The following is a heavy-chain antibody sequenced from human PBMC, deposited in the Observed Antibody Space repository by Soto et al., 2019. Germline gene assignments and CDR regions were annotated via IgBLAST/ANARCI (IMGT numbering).Heavy chain of an antibody. J-gene: IGHJ4*02. Sequence: QVQLQESGPGLVKPSETLSLTCTVSGGSVSSGSYYWSWIRQPPGKGLEWIGYIYYSGSTNYNPSLKSRVTISVDTSKNQFSLKLSSVTAADTAVYYCSCYYYDSSGYFDYWGQGTLVTVSS. D-gene: IGHD3-22*01. CDR2: IYYSGST. CDR1: GGSVSSGSYY. CDR3: SCYYYDSSGYFDY. V-gene: IGHV4-61*01.